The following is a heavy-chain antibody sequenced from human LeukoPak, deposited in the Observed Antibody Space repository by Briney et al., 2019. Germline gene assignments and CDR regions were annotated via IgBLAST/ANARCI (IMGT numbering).Heavy chain of an antibody. CDR3: ARDRGVDTAMVNWFDP. Sequence: GGSLRLSCVASGFTFSTYSMNWVRQAPGKGLEWVSGINWNGGSTGYADSVKGRFTISRDNAKNSLYLQMNSLRAEDTALYYCARDRGVDTAMVNWFDPWGQGTLVTVSS. D-gene: IGHD5-18*01. CDR2: INWNGGST. V-gene: IGHV3-20*04. CDR1: GFTFSTYS. J-gene: IGHJ5*02.